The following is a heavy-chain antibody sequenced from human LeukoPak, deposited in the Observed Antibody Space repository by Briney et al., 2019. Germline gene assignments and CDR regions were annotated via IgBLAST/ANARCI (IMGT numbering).Heavy chain of an antibody. Sequence: PGGSLRLSCAASGYTFSSYAMSWVREAPGKGLEWVSAISGSGGSTYYADSVKGRFTISRDNSKNTLHLQMNSLRAEDTAVYYCAKGVAGDLDYWGQGTLVTVSS. V-gene: IGHV3-23*01. J-gene: IGHJ4*02. CDR3: AKGVAGDLDY. D-gene: IGHD6-19*01. CDR1: GYTFSSYA. CDR2: ISGSGGST.